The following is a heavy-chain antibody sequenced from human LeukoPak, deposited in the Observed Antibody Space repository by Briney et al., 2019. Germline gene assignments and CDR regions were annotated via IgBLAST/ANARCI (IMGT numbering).Heavy chain of an antibody. CDR1: GFTFSSYG. V-gene: IGHV3-33*03. CDR3: ASFRRDGYNY. D-gene: IGHD5-24*01. CDR2: IWYDGSNK. J-gene: IGHJ4*02. Sequence: GRSLRLSCAASGFTFSSYGMHWVRQAPGKGLEWVAVIWYDGSNKYYADSVKGRFTISRDNAKNSLYLQMNSLRAEDTAVYYCASFRRDGYNYWGQGTLVTVSS.